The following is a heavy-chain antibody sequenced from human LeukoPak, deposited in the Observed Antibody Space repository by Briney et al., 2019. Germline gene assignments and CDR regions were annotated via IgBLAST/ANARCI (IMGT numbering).Heavy chain of an antibody. CDR3: AKDLVSSGWSSSLFDP. CDR1: GFTSSSYA. J-gene: IGHJ5*02. D-gene: IGHD6-19*01. CDR2: ISSSSDRM. Sequence: PGGSLRLSCAASGFTSSSYAMNWVRQAPGKGLEWVSGISSSSDRMYYADSVKGRFTISRDNSKNTLYLQMNSLRAEDTAVYYCAKDLVSSGWSSSLFDPWGQGTLVTVSS. V-gene: IGHV3-23*01.